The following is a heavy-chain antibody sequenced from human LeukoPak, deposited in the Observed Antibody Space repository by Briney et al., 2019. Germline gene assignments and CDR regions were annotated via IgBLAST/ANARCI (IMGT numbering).Heavy chain of an antibody. CDR3: ARGDIVLMVYGDGVDY. CDR2: INPNSGGT. V-gene: IGHV1-2*02. Sequence: ASVKVSCKASGYTFTGYYMHWVRQAPGQGLEWMGWINPNSGGTNYAQKFQGRVTMTRDTSISTAYMELSRLRSDDTAVYYCARGDIVLMVYGDGVDYWGQGTLVTVSS. CDR1: GYTFTGYY. D-gene: IGHD2-8*01. J-gene: IGHJ4*02.